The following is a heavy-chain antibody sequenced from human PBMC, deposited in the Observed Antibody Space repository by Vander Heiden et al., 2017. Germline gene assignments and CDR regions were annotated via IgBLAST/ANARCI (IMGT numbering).Heavy chain of an antibody. CDR1: GFTFDDYA. D-gene: IGHD6-13*01. Sequence: EVQLVESGGGSVQPGRSLRPSCAASGFTFDDYAMHWVRQAQGKGLEWVSGISWNSGSIGYADSVKGRFTISRDNAKNSLYLQMNSLRAEDTALYYCATGSLYGMDVWGQGTTVTVSS. J-gene: IGHJ6*02. CDR3: ATGSLYGMDV. CDR2: ISWNSGSI. V-gene: IGHV3-9*01.